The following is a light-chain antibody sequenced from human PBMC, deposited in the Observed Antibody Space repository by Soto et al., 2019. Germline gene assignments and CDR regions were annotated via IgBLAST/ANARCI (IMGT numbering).Light chain of an antibody. CDR3: VLYMCRGISV. Sequence: QAVVTQAPSFSVSPGGTVTLTCGLSSDSVSASHFTSWYQQTPGQAPRTLIYNTNTRSSGVPDRFSGSILGNRAALTITGAQADDEPDYNCVLYMCRGISVFGRGTKVTVL. V-gene: IGLV8-61*01. J-gene: IGLJ2*01. CDR2: NTN. CDR1: SDSVSASHF.